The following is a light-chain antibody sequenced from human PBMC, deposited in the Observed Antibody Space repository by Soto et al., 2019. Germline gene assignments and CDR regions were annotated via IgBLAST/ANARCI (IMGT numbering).Light chain of an antibody. CDR2: DND. Sequence: SVLTQPPSVSATPGRTVTISCSGSNSNIGNNYVSWYQQLPGTAPKLLIYDNDKRPSGIPDRFSGSRSGTSATLGITGLQTGDEAAYYCATWDGRLSAVVFGGGTKVTVL. V-gene: IGLV1-51*01. J-gene: IGLJ2*01. CDR1: NSNIGNNY. CDR3: ATWDGRLSAVV.